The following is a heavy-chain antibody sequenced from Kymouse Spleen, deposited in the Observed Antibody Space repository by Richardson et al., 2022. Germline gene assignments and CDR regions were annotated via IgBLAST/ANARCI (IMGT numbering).Heavy chain of an antibody. D-gene: IGHD1-20*01,IGHD1-7*01. CDR3: ARDLYNWNYFDY. CDR1: GFTFSSYS. J-gene: IGHJ4*02. Sequence: EVQLVESGGGLVKPGGSLRLSCAASGFTFSSYSMNWVRQAPGKGLEWVSSISSSSSYIYYADSVKGRFTISRDNAKNSLYLQMNSLRAEDTAVYYCARDLYNWNYFDYWGQGTLVTVSS. V-gene: IGHV3-21*03. CDR2: ISSSSSYI.